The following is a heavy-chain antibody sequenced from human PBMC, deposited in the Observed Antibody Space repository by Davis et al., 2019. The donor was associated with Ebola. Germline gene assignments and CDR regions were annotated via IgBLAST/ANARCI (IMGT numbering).Heavy chain of an antibody. D-gene: IGHD6-19*01. CDR1: GFTFSSYA. CDR3: AKGPIAVAGTDDAFDI. CDR2: ISWNSGSI. J-gene: IGHJ3*02. V-gene: IGHV3-23*01. Sequence: PGGSLRLSCAASGFTFSSYAMSWVRQAPGKGLEWVSGISWNSGSIGYADSVKGRFTISRDNSKNTLYLQMNSLRAEDTAVYYCAKGPIAVAGTDDAFDIWGQGTLVTVSS.